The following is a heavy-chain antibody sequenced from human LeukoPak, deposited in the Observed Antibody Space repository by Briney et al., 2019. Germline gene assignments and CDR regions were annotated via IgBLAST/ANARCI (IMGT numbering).Heavy chain of an antibody. D-gene: IGHD3-10*02. CDR3: ASAITMFDAFDI. CDR2: LFYSGST. CDR1: GGSISSYY. V-gene: IGHV4-59*01. J-gene: IGHJ3*02. Sequence: NPSETLSLTCTVSGGSISSYYWNWIRQPPGKGLEWIGYLFYSGSTKYNPSLKSRVTISVDTSKNQFSLKLSSVTAADTAVYYCASAITMFDAFDIWGQGTMVTVSS.